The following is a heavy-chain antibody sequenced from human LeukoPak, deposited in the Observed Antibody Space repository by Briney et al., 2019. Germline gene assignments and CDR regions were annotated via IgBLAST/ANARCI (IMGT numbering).Heavy chain of an antibody. CDR3: ASLSSSWYYFDY. D-gene: IGHD6-13*01. J-gene: IGHJ4*02. CDR2: IYYSGST. Sequence: PSETLSLTCTVSGGSISSGGYYWSWIRQHPGKGLEWIGYIYYSGSTYYNPSLKSRVTISVDTSKNQFSLKLSSATAADTAVYYCASLSSSWYYFDYWGREPWSPSPQ. CDR1: GGSISSGGYY. V-gene: IGHV4-31*03.